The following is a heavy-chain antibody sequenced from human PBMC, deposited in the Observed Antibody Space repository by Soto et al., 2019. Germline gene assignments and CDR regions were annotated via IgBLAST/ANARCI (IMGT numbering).Heavy chain of an antibody. CDR1: GGSISSGDYY. Sequence: QVQLQESGPGLVKPSQTLSLTCTVSGGSISSGDYYWSWIRQPPGKGLEWIGYIYYSGSTYYNPSLKSRVTISVDTSKHQFSLKLSSVTAADTAVYYCARNVAAAGTMGSGYWFDPWGQGTLVTVSS. CDR2: IYYSGST. CDR3: ARNVAAAGTMGSGYWFDP. V-gene: IGHV4-30-4*01. J-gene: IGHJ5*02. D-gene: IGHD6-13*01.